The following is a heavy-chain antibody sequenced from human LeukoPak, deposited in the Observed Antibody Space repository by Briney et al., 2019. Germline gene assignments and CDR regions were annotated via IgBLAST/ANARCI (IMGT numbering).Heavy chain of an antibody. Sequence: GASVKVSCKASGGTFSSYAISWVRQAPGQGLEWMGIINPSGGSTSYAQKFQGRVTMTRDTSTSTVYMELSSLRSEDTAVYYCARQYGDYGKEYFQHWGQGTLVTVSS. CDR3: ARQYGDYGKEYFQH. V-gene: IGHV1-46*01. CDR1: GGTFSSYA. CDR2: INPSGGST. J-gene: IGHJ1*01. D-gene: IGHD4-17*01.